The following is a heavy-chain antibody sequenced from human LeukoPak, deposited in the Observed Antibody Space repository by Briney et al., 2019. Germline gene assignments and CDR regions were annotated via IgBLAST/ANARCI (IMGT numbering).Heavy chain of an antibody. D-gene: IGHD3-16*01. J-gene: IGHJ5*02. CDR2: IYYSGST. CDR3: ARDPSGEWDRFDP. CDR1: GGSISSYY. V-gene: IGHV4-59*01. Sequence: SETLSLTCTVSGGSISSYYWSWIRQPPGKGLEWIGYIYYSGSTNYNPSLKSRVTISVDTSKSQFSLKLSSVTAADTAVYYCARDPSGEWDRFDPWGQGTLVTVSS.